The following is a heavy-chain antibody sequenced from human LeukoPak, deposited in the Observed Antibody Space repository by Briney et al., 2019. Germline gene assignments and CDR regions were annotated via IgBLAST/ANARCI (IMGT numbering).Heavy chain of an antibody. CDR3: ADRPYSSSWYWFDP. Sequence: PGGSLRLSCAASGFTFSSYAMSWVRQAPGKGLEWVSAISGSGGSTYYADSVKGRFTISRDKSKNTLYLQMNSLRAEDTAVYYCADRPYSSSWYWFDPWGQGTLVIVSS. J-gene: IGHJ5*02. CDR1: GFTFSSYA. D-gene: IGHD6-13*01. V-gene: IGHV3-23*01. CDR2: ISGSGGST.